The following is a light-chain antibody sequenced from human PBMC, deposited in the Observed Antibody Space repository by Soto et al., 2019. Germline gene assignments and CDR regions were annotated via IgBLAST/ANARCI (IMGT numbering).Light chain of an antibody. CDR1: SSDVGGYNY. J-gene: IGLJ2*01. CDR3: SSYAGSKNLV. CDR2: EVT. V-gene: IGLV2-8*01. Sequence: QSALTQSPSASGSPGQSVTISCTGTSSDVGGYNYVSWYQQHPGKAPKLMIYEVTKRPSGVPDRFSAFKSGNTASLTVSGLQAEDEADYYCSSYAGSKNLVFGGGTKLTVL.